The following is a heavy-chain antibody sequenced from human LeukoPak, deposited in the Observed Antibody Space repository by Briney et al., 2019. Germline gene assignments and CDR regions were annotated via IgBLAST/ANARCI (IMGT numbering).Heavy chain of an antibody. Sequence: GGSLRLSCAASGFTYSGSAMHWVRQASGKGLEWVGRIRSKANSYATAYAASVKGRFTISRDDSKNTAYLQMNSLKTEDTAVYYCTRQRYSSGWYEYYYGMDVWGQGTTVTVSS. V-gene: IGHV3-73*01. CDR1: GFTYSGSA. CDR3: TRQRYSSGWYEYYYGMDV. CDR2: IRSKANSYAT. J-gene: IGHJ6*02. D-gene: IGHD6-19*01.